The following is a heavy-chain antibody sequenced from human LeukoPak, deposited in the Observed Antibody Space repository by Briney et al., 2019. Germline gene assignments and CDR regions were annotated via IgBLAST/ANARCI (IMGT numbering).Heavy chain of an antibody. D-gene: IGHD4-17*01. Sequence: SETLSLTCTVSGGSISSGGYYWSWIRQPPGKGLEWIGEINHSGSTNYNPSLKSRVTISVDTSKNQFSLKLSSVTAADTAVYYCARRYYGDYVYIDYWGQGTLVTVSS. CDR3: ARRYYGDYVYIDY. V-gene: IGHV4-39*07. CDR2: INHSGST. J-gene: IGHJ4*02. CDR1: GGSISSGGYY.